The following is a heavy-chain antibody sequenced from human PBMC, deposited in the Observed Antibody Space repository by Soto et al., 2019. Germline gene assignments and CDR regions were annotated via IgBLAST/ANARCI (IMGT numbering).Heavy chain of an antibody. Sequence: LRLSCATSGPTFSNYAMSWVRQAPGGGLEWVSSMSGSSSTTYYADSVRGRFTISRDRSKNTLYLQMSSLRAEDTALYYCAKNQERELPRVIDFWGQGTLVTVSS. CDR1: GPTFSNYA. V-gene: IGHV3-23*01. CDR2: MSGSSSTT. D-gene: IGHD1-7*01. CDR3: AKNQERELPRVIDF. J-gene: IGHJ4*02.